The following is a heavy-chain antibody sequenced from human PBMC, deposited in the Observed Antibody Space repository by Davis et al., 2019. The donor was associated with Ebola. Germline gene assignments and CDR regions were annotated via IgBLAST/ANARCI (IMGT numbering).Heavy chain of an antibody. V-gene: IGHV3-66*04. CDR1: GFTVSSNY. Sequence: GESLKISCAASGFTVSSNYMSWVRQAPGKGLEWVSVIYSGGSTYYADSVKGRFTISRDNSKNTLYLQMNSLRAEDTAVYYCVRLDTIFGVVDDYWGQGTLVTVSS. J-gene: IGHJ4*02. CDR2: IYSGGST. CDR3: VRLDTIFGVVDDY. D-gene: IGHD3-3*01.